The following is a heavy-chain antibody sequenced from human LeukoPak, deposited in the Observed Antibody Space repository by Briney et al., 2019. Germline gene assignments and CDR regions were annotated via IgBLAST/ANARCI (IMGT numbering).Heavy chain of an antibody. D-gene: IGHD2-15*01. CDR3: ARIGGSCCGFDY. Sequence: SETLSLTCAVYGGSFSGDYWSWIRQPPGKGLEWIGEINHSGSTNYNPSLKSRVTISVDTSKNQFSLKLSSVTAADTAVYYCARIGGSCCGFDYWGQGTLVTVSS. CDR2: INHSGST. V-gene: IGHV4-34*01. J-gene: IGHJ4*02. CDR1: GGSFSGDY.